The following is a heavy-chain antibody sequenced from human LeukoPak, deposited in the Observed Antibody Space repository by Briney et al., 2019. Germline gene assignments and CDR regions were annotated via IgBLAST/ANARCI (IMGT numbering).Heavy chain of an antibody. D-gene: IGHD6-13*01. V-gene: IGHV4-4*02. CDR3: ARRVHSSSWSSYFDY. J-gene: IGHJ4*02. Sequence: SGTLSLTCAVSGASISSNNWWSWVRQPPGKGLEWIGEIYHSRSTTYNPSLKSRVTISVDTSKNRFSLNLNSVSAADTAVYYCARRVHSSSWSSYFDYWGQETLVTVSS. CDR1: GASISSNNW. CDR2: IYHSRST.